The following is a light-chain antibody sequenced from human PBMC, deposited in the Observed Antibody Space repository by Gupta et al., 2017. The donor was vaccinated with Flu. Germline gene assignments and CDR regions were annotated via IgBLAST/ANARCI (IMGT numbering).Light chain of an antibody. V-gene: IGKV1-5*03. J-gene: IGKJ1*01. CDR1: RSIANW. CDR3: QQYDRYPWT. Sequence: DIQMTQSPSTLSASVWDRVTITCRASRSIANWLAWFQQKPGTAPKVLISKATESKSGMPSRFSGSGSATEFTLTINKVQPDDFATYYCQQYDRYPWTFGQGTKVEIK. CDR2: KAT.